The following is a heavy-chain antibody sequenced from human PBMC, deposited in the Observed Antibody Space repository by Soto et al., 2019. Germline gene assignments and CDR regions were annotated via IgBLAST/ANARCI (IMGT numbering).Heavy chain of an antibody. D-gene: IGHD5-12*01. J-gene: IGHJ6*02. Sequence: QVQLQESGPGLVKASQTLSLTCTVSGGSISSGDYYWSWIRQPPGKGLEWIGYIYYSGSTYYNPSLKSRVTISVDTSKNLFSLKLSSVTAADTAVYYCAREPIVANQNYYYYYGMDVWGQGTTVTVSS. CDR1: GGSISSGDYY. CDR3: AREPIVANQNYYYYYGMDV. V-gene: IGHV4-30-4*01. CDR2: IYYSGST.